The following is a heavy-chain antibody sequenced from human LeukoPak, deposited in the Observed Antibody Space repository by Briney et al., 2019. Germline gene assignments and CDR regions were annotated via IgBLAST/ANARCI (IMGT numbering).Heavy chain of an antibody. CDR1: GGSISSSSYY. CDR2: IYYSGST. CDR3: ARSSSWYNGYFDY. V-gene: IGHV4-39*07. J-gene: IGHJ4*02. D-gene: IGHD6-13*01. Sequence: PSETLSLTCTVSGGSISSSSYYWGWIRQPPGKGLEWIGSIYYSGSTYYNPSLKSRVTISVDTSKNQFSLKLSSVTAADTAVYYCARSSSWYNGYFDYWGQGTLVTVSS.